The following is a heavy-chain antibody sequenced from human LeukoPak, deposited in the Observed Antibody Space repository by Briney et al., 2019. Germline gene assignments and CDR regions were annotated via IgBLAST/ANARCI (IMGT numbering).Heavy chain of an antibody. Sequence: PSETLSLTCAVYGGSFSGYYWSWIRQHPGKGLEWIGYIYYSGSTYYNPSLKSRVTISVDTSKNQFSLKLSSVTAADTAVYYCARAGSYCGGDCYGALDYWGQGTLVTVSS. CDR2: IYYSGST. CDR3: ARAGSYCGGDCYGALDY. J-gene: IGHJ4*02. D-gene: IGHD2-21*02. V-gene: IGHV4-31*11. CDR1: GGSFSGYY.